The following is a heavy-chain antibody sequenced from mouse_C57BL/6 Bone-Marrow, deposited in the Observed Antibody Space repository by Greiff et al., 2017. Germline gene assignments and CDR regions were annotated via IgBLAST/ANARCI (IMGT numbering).Heavy chain of an antibody. Sequence: QVQLQQSGAELVRPGSSVKLSCKASGYTFTSYWMHWVKQRPIQGLEWIGNIDPSDSETHYNQKFKDKATLTVDKPSSTAYMQLSSLTSEDSAVYYCARWGLYDGYYVGAMDYWGQGTSVTVSS. CDR3: ARWGLYDGYYVGAMDY. V-gene: IGHV1-52*01. CDR1: GYTFTSYW. J-gene: IGHJ4*01. D-gene: IGHD2-3*01. CDR2: IDPSDSET.